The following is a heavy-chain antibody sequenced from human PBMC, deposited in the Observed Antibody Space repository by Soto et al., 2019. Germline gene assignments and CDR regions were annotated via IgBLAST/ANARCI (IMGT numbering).Heavy chain of an antibody. CDR3: AGSYYYGSGSYYYYYGMDV. CDR1: GGTFSSYA. CDR2: IIPIFGTA. D-gene: IGHD3-10*01. J-gene: IGHJ6*02. V-gene: IGHV1-69*13. Sequence: SVKVSCKASGGTFSSYAISWVRQAPGQGLEWMGGIIPIFGTANYAQKFQGRVTITADESTSAAYMELSSLRSEDTAVYYRAGSYYYGSGSYYYYYGMDVWGQGTTVTVSS.